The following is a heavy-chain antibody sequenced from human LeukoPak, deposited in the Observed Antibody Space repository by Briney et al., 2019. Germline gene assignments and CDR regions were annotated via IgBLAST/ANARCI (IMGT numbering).Heavy chain of an antibody. D-gene: IGHD3-22*01. CDR2: IYPSDSDT. CDR1: GYRFTNYW. J-gene: IGHJ4*02. Sequence: GESLKISCQGSGYRFTNYWIGWVRQMPGKGLEWMGIIYPSDSDTRYSPSFQGQVTISADKSISIAYLQWSSLKASDTAMYYCARVHYYETSDWGNYFDYWGQGTLVTVSS. V-gene: IGHV5-51*01. CDR3: ARVHYYETSDWGNYFDY.